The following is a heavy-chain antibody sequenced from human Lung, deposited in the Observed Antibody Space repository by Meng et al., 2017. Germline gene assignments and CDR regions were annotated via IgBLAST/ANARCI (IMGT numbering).Heavy chain of an antibody. D-gene: IGHD1-26*01. J-gene: IGHJ4*02. CDR1: GGSITSSTW. CDR2: IFHSGST. Sequence: QGQLQESGPGLVKPSGTLSLTCAVSGGSITSSTWWSWVRQTPGKGLEWFGEIFHSGSTNYNPLLESRVTISVDKSKNQFSLKVYSVTAADTATYYCARFDISSSGRGDYWGQGILVTVSS. V-gene: IGHV4-4*02. CDR3: ARFDISSSGRGDY.